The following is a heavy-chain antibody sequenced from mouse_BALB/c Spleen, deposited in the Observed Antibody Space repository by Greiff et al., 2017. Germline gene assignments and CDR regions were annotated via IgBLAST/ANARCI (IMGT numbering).Heavy chain of an antibody. D-gene: IGHD2-4*01. CDR1: GFTFSSFG. CDR2: ISSGSSTI. CDR3: ARVATMITTVFAY. Sequence: EVKLVESGGGLVQPGGSRKLSCAASGFTFSSFGMHWVRQAPEKGLEWVAYISSGSSTIYYADTVKGRFTISRDNPKNTLFLQMTSLRSEDTAMYYCARVATMITTVFAYWGQGTLVTVSA. J-gene: IGHJ3*01. V-gene: IGHV5-17*02.